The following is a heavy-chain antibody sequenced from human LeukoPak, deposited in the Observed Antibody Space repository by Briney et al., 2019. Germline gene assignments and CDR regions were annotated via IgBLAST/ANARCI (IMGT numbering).Heavy chain of an antibody. D-gene: IGHD4-17*01. J-gene: IGHJ5*02. CDR1: GGSISSSNYY. V-gene: IGHV4-39*01. Sequence: PSETLSLTCTVSGGSISSSNYYWGWIRQPPGKGLEWIGNIYYSGSTYYKPSLKTRVTISVDTSKNQFSLKLTSVTAADTAVYYCASRKVPNGDHEKWFDPWGQGTLVTVSS. CDR3: ASRKVPNGDHEKWFDP. CDR2: IYYSGST.